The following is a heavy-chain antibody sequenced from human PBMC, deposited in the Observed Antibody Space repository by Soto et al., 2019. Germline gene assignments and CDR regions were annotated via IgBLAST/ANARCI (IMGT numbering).Heavy chain of an antibody. J-gene: IGHJ3*01. V-gene: IGHV3-49*04. CDR2: IRSKAYGGTT. Sequence: GGSLRLSCTASGFTFGDYAMSWVRQAPGKGLEWVGFIRSKAYGGTTEYAASVKGRFTISRDDSKSIAYLQKNSLKTEDTAVYYCTRLAGVYDAFDVWGQGTMVTVSS. CDR3: TRLAGVYDAFDV. D-gene: IGHD2-8*01. CDR1: GFTFGDYA.